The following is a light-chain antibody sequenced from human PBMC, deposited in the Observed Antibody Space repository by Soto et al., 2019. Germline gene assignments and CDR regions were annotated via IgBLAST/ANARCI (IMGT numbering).Light chain of an antibody. J-gene: IGLJ2*01. Sequence: QSVLTQPPSASATPGQRVTISCSGSTSNIGRNTVNWYQQLPGTAPKLLIYSNNQRPSGVPDRFSGSKSGTSASLAISGLQSEDEADYYCAAWDDSQNGDVVFGGGTKLTVL. CDR1: TSNIGRNT. V-gene: IGLV1-44*01. CDR3: AAWDDSQNGDVV. CDR2: SNN.